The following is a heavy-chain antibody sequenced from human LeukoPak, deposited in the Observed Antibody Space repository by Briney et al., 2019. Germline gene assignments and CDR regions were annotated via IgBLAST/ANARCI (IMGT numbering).Heavy chain of an antibody. D-gene: IGHD6-6*01. V-gene: IGHV1-46*01. CDR1: GYTFTSYY. CDR2: INPSGGST. J-gene: IGHJ5*02. CDR3: ARDGSIAARRGWFDP. Sequence: ASVKVSCKASGYTFTSYYMHWVRQAPGQGLEWMGIINPSGGSTSYAQKFQGRVTMTRDTSTSTVYMELSSLRSEDTAVYYCARDGSIAARRGWFDPWGQGTLVTVSS.